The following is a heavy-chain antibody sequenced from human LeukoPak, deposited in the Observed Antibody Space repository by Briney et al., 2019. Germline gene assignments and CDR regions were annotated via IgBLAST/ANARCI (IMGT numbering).Heavy chain of an antibody. J-gene: IGHJ4*02. D-gene: IGHD3-22*01. CDR2: ISWNSGSI. CDR3: AKEYYYDSSGYSGPFDY. CDR1: GFTFSSYA. V-gene: IGHV3-9*01. Sequence: PGRSLRLSCAASGFTFSSYAMHWVRQAPGKGLEWVSGISWNSGSIGYADSVKGRFTISRDNAKNSLYLQMNSLRAEDTALYYCAKEYYYDSSGYSGPFDYWGQGTLVTVSS.